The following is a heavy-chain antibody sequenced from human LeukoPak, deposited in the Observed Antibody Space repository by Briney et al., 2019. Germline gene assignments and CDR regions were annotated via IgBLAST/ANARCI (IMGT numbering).Heavy chain of an antibody. J-gene: IGHJ3*02. Sequence: GGSLRLSCTASGFTFSRNGMHWVRQAPGKGLEWVAFIKRDESEKWYLNSVRGRFTISRDNSKNTLYLHMNSLSAEDTAVYYCVKDVLFAVGDAFDIWGQGTMVTVSS. CDR3: VKDVLFAVGDAFDI. D-gene: IGHD3-10*02. CDR2: IKRDESEK. CDR1: GFTFSRNG. V-gene: IGHV3-30*02.